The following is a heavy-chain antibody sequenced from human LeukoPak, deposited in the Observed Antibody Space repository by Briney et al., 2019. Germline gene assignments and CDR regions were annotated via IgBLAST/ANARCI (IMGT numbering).Heavy chain of an antibody. CDR2: TVYDGSTK. CDR3: ARVWAATDYYYYGMDV. D-gene: IGHD6-25*01. J-gene: IGHJ6*02. CDR1: GFTVNNYA. V-gene: IGHV3-30-3*01. Sequence: PGKSLRLSCAASGFTVNNYAIHWVRQAPGKGLEGVAVTVYDGSTKYYGESVKGRFTISRDNSKNRVHLQMDRLRPEDTAVYFCARVWAATDYYYYGMDVWGQGTTVTVSS.